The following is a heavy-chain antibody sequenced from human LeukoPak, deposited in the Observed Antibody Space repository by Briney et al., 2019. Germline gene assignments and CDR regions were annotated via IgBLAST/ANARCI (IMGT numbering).Heavy chain of an antibody. D-gene: IGHD2-15*01. Sequence: SETLSLTCAVSGYSISSGYYWGWIRQPPGKGLEWIGSIYHSGSTYYNPSLKSRVTISVDTSKNQFSLKLSSVTAPDTAVYYCARLGSGHTVVGWGQGTLVTVSS. CDR3: ARLGSGHTVVG. J-gene: IGHJ4*02. CDR2: IYHSGST. CDR1: GYSISSGYY. V-gene: IGHV4-38-2*01.